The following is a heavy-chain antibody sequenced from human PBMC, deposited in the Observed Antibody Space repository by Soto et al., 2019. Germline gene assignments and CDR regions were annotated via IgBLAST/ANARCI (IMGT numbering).Heavy chain of an antibody. CDR1: GLTFSDYY. CDR3: ARAYSDAFDI. V-gene: IGHV3-11*01. CDR2: ISSSGTGI. J-gene: IGHJ3*02. Sequence: PGGSLRLSCAASGLTFSDYYMTWICQAPGKGLEWVSYISSSGTGIYYPDSVKGRFTISRDNAKNSLYLQMSSLRAEDTAVYYCARAYSDAFDIWGQGTMVT. D-gene: IGHD2-15*01.